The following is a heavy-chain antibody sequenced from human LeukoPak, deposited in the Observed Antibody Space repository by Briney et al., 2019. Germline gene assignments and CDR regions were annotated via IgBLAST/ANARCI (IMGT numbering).Heavy chain of an antibody. J-gene: IGHJ4*02. D-gene: IGHD7-27*01. V-gene: IGHV1-2*02. CDR3: AREGELGLND. Sequence: ASVKVSCKASGHTFTVYYIHWVRQAPGQGLEWMGWITLNSGDTKYAQKFQGRVTMTSDTSITTAYMELSRLKFDDTAIYYCAREGELGLNDWGQGTLVTVSS. CDR2: ITLNSGDT. CDR1: GHTFTVYY.